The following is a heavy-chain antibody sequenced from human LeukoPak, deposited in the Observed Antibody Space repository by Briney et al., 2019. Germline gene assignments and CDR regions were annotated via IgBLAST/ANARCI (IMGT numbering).Heavy chain of an antibody. Sequence: SETLSLTCTVSGGSMSNLYWSWIRQPAGKELEWLGRIYTSGRTKYNPSLKSRLTMLVDTSKNQFSLKLSSVTAADTAVYFCARGGDGVTTSSFDHWGQGTLVTVSS. V-gene: IGHV4-4*07. CDR3: ARGGDGVTTSSFDH. CDR1: GGSMSNLY. D-gene: IGHD2-21*02. J-gene: IGHJ4*02. CDR2: IYTSGRT.